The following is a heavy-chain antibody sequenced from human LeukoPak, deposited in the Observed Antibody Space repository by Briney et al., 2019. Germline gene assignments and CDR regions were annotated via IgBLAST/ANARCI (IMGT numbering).Heavy chain of an antibody. D-gene: IGHD5-18*01. J-gene: IGHJ4*02. CDR3: AREDTAMVTT. V-gene: IGHV4-34*01. CDR1: GGSFSGYY. CDR2: INHSGST. Sequence: SETLSLTCAVYGGSFSGYYWSWIRQPPGKGLEWIGEINHSGSTNYNPSLKSRVTISVDTSKNQFSLKLSSVTAADTAVYYCAREDTAMVTTWGQGTLVTVSS.